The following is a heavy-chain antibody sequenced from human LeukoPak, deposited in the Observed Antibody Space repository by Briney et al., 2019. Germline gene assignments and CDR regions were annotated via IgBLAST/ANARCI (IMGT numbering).Heavy chain of an antibody. J-gene: IGHJ5*02. Sequence: SETLSLTCTVSGGSISSYYWSWIRQPPGKGLEWIGEINHSGSTNYNPSLKSRVTISVDTSKNQFSLKLSSVTAADTAVYYCARGPRTHIVVVTAIRGPWFDPWGQGTLVTVSS. CDR3: ARGPRTHIVVVTAIRGPWFDP. D-gene: IGHD2-21*02. V-gene: IGHV4-34*01. CDR1: GGSISSYY. CDR2: INHSGST.